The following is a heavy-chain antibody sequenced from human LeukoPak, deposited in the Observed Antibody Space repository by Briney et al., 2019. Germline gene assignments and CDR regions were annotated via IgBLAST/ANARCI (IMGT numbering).Heavy chain of an antibody. D-gene: IGHD4-17*01. CDR1: GFTFDDYA. Sequence: GGSLRLSCAASGFTFDDYAMHWVRQAPGKGLEWVSGISWNSGSIGYADSVKGRFTISRDNAKNSLYLQMNSLRAEATALYYCAKDMAHYGDYALYDYWGQGTLVTVSS. J-gene: IGHJ4*02. CDR3: AKDMAHYGDYALYDY. CDR2: ISWNSGSI. V-gene: IGHV3-9*01.